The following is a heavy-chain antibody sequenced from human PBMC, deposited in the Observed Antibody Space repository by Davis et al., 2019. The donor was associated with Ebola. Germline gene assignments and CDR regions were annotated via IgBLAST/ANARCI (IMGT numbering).Heavy chain of an antibody. CDR2: ISSDGSYI. D-gene: IGHD3-22*01. Sequence: GGSLRLSCAVSGFTFSSYSMNWVRQAPGKGLEWVSAISSDGSYIYYADSVKGRFTISRDNARNSLYLQMNSLRADDSAVYYCASETYYYDSSGYHPYFDYWGQGTLVTVSS. CDR3: ASETYYYDSSGYHPYFDY. V-gene: IGHV3-21*01. CDR1: GFTFSSYS. J-gene: IGHJ4*02.